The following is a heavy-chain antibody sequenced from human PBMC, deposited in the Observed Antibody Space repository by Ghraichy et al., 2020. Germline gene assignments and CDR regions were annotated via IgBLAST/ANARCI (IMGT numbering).Heavy chain of an antibody. CDR2: ISYSGGDI. D-gene: IGHD3-10*01. CDR1: GFNFNSYA. J-gene: IGHJ4*02. Sequence: GESLNISCAASGFNFNSYAMSWVRQAPDKGLEWISYISYSGGDIHYEDSVRGRFTIFRDNAKNSLYLQMNSLRDEDTAVYYCARIMVRGLIHSWGQGTLVTVSS. V-gene: IGHV3-48*02. CDR3: ARIMVRGLIHS.